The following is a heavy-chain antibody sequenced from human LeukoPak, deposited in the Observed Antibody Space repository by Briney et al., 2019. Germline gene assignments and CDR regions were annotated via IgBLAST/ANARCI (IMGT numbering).Heavy chain of an antibody. V-gene: IGHV3-33*01. J-gene: IGHJ4*02. CDR2: IWYDGSNN. CDR1: GFTFSSYG. Sequence: GGSLRLSYAASGFTFSSYGMHWVRQAPGKGLEWVAVIWYDGSNNYYADSVKGRFTISRDNSKNTLYLQMNSLRAEDTAVYYCARDVDTTLDYWGQGTLVTVSS. D-gene: IGHD5-18*01. CDR3: ARDVDTTLDY.